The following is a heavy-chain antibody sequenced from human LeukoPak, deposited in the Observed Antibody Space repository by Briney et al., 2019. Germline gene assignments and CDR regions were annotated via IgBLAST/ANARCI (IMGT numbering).Heavy chain of an antibody. CDR1: GGSISSGSYY. CDR3: ARGYCSGGSCYSNWFDP. J-gene: IGHJ5*02. V-gene: IGHV4-61*02. Sequence: PSQTLSLTCTVSGGSISSGSYYWSWIRQPAGKGLEWIGRIYTSGSTNYNPSLKSRVTISVDTSKNQFSLKLSSVTAADTAVYYCARGYCSGGSCYSNWFDPWGQGTLVTVSS. D-gene: IGHD2-15*01. CDR2: IYTSGST.